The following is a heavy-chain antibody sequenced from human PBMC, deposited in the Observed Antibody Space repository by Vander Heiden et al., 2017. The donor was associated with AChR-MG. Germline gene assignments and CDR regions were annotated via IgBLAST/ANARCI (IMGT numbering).Heavy chain of an antibody. CDR3: ARDGGAPRGFDY. CDR1: GFTFSRYG. V-gene: IGHV3-33*01. D-gene: IGHD3-16*01. J-gene: IGHJ4*02. Sequence: QVQLVESGGGVVQPGRSLRLSCAASGFTFSRYGMPWVRPPPGKGLEWVAVIWYDGSKKYYADSMKGRFTISRDDSKNTLFLQVNSLRAEDTAVYYCARDGGAPRGFDYWGQGTLVTVSS. CDR2: IWYDGSKK.